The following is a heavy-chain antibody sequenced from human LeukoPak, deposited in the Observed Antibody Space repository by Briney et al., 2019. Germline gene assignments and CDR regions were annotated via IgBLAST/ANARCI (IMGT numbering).Heavy chain of an antibody. V-gene: IGHV3-48*01. J-gene: IGHJ4*02. CDR1: GFTFSSYS. Sequence: PGGSLRLSCAASGFTFSSYSMNWVRQAPGKGLEWVSYISSSSSTIYYADSVKGRFTISRDNAKNSLYLQMNSLRAEDTAVYYCARAIGLGGARSYFDYWGQGTLVTVSS. CDR3: ARAIGLGGARSYFDY. CDR2: ISSSSSTI. D-gene: IGHD3/OR15-3a*01.